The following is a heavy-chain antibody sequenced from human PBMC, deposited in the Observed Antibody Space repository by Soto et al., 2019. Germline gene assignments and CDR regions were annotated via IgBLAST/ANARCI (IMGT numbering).Heavy chain of an antibody. CDR1: GLTLSNYY. V-gene: IGHV1-2*02. J-gene: IGHJ4*02. Sequence: ASVKVSCKTSGLTLSNYYFHWVRQAPGQGLEWVGRINVKNGLTKESQKFQGRVTLIRDTSTSTLFLELSGLRPDDTAVYYCARGDDHFYEKPNHYFDHWVQGTPVTVSA. CDR3: ARGDDHFYEKPNHYFDH. D-gene: IGHD2-21*02. CDR2: INVKNGLT.